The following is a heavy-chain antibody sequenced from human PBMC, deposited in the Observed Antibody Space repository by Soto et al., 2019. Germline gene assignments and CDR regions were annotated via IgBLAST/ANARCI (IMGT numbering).Heavy chain of an antibody. J-gene: IGHJ5*02. Sequence: QVQLVQSGAEVKKPGASVKVSCKASGYTFTSYAMHWVRQAPGQRLEWMGWINAGNGNTKYSQKFQGRVTITRDTSASTAYMELSSLRSEDTAVYYCARAEETFGGVIVIAWWFDPWGQGTLVTVSS. CDR3: ARAEETFGGVIVIAWWFDP. D-gene: IGHD3-16*02. CDR1: GYTFTSYA. CDR2: INAGNGNT. V-gene: IGHV1-3*01.